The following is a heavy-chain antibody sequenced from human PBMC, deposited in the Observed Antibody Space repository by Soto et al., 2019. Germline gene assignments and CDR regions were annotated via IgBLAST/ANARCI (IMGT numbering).Heavy chain of an antibody. CDR2: ISAYNGNT. CDR1: GYTFTSYG. V-gene: IGHV1-18*01. J-gene: IGHJ6*03. Sequence: ASVKVSCKASGYTFTSYGISWVRQAPGQGLEWMGWISAYNGNTNYAQKLQGRVTMTTDTSTSTAYMELRSLRSDDTAVYYCARAVARQQLALNYYYYYMDVWGKGTTVTVSS. D-gene: IGHD6-13*01. CDR3: ARAVARQQLALNYYYYYMDV.